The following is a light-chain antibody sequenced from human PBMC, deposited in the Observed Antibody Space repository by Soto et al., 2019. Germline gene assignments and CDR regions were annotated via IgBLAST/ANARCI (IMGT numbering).Light chain of an antibody. J-gene: IGKJ2*01. Sequence: DIQMTQSPSSVSASVGDRVTITCRASQDISTWLAWYQQKPGKAPKILIYSASSLQSGVPSRFSGSGSGTDFTLTISSLQPEDFATYYCQQANNFPPDIFGQGTK. CDR2: SAS. CDR3: QQANNFPPDI. V-gene: IGKV1-12*01. CDR1: QDISTW.